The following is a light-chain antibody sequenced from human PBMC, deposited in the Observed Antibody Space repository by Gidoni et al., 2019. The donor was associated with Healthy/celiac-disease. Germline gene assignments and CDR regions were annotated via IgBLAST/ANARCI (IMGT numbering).Light chain of an antibody. CDR3: QQYNNWPRT. J-gene: IGKJ1*01. CDR1: QSVSSN. CDR2: GAS. V-gene: IGKV3-15*01. Sequence: EIVMTQSPATLSVSPGERATLSCRASQSVSSNLAWYQQKPGQAPRLLIYGASTRATGIPARFSGSGSGTEFTLTISSQQSEDFAVYYCQQYNNWPRTFXQXTKVXIK.